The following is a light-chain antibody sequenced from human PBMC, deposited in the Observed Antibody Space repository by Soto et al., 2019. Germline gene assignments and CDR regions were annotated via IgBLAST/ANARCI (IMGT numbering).Light chain of an antibody. J-gene: IGLJ1*01. Sequence: QSALTQPASVSGSPGQSITISCTGTSSDVGGYNYVSWYQQHPGKAPKLMIYEVSKRPSGVSNRFSGSKSGNTASLTISGLQAEDEDDYYCSSYTSSSTLHVFGTGTKDTDL. CDR1: SSDVGGYNY. CDR2: EVS. CDR3: SSYTSSSTLHV. V-gene: IGLV2-14*01.